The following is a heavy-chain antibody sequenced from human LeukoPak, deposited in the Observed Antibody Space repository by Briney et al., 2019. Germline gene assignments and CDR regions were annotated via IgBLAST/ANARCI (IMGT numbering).Heavy chain of an antibody. V-gene: IGHV3-30*10. J-gene: IGHJ4*02. CDR2: VSHDTRTK. Sequence: GGSLRLSCAASGFSFSTYAMHWVRQAPGKGLEWVAVVSHDTRTKYYTDSLKGRFTISRDNSKNTLYLQMNGLRTDDTAVYYCARAIVGTENFDYWGQGTQVTVSS. CDR3: ARAIVGTENFDY. D-gene: IGHD5-12*01. CDR1: GFSFSTYA.